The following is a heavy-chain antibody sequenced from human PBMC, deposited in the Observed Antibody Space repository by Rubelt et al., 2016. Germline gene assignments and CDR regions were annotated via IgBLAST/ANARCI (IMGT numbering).Heavy chain of an antibody. CDR3: ARGGRVVRGFTHNWFDP. CDR1: GGSFSDYY. CDR2: IYYSGTT. J-gene: IGHJ5*02. Sequence: QVQLQQWGAGLLKPSETLSLTCAVSGGSFSDYYWSWIRQPPGKGLEWLGHIYYSGTTNYSPSLKSRVTITLDTSKNEFSLNLNSVTGAGTAVYYWARGGRVVRGFTHNWFDPLGPGSPGHRLL. D-gene: IGHD3-10*01. V-gene: IGHV4-34*11.